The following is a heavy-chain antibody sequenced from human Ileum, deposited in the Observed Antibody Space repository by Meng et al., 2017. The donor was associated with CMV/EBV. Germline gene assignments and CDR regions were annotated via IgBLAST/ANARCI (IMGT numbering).Heavy chain of an antibody. V-gene: IGHV3-7*01. CDR3: ARQAGTY. J-gene: IGHJ4*02. CDR2: IKEDGTEK. D-gene: IGHD6-13*01. Sequence: GESLKISCAGSGFTFSNYWMSWVRQAPGKGLECVANIKEDGTEKYYVDSVKGRFTISRDNAKNSLYLQMNSLRAEDTAVYYCARQAGTYWVQGTLVTVSS. CDR1: GFTFSNYW.